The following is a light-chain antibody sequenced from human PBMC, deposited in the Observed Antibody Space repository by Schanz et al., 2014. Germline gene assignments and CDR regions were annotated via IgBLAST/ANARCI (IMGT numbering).Light chain of an antibody. J-gene: IGKJ2*01. Sequence: EIVMTQSPATLSVSPGGRATLSCRASQNIGSNLAWYQQRPGQAPRLLIYGASARASGIPGRFSGGGSGTDFTLTVSSLQSEDFAVYYCQQYGTLPRTFGQGTRLEIK. CDR2: GAS. CDR1: QNIGSN. V-gene: IGKV3D-15*01. CDR3: QQYGTLPRT.